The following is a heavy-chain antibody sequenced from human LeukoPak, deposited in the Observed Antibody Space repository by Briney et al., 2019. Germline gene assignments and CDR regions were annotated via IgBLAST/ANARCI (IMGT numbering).Heavy chain of an antibody. CDR3: ARGVRRGYYDSRGYFDY. CDR2: MYHSGST. CDR1: GGSISSCGYS. V-gene: IGHV4-30-2*01. Sequence: SQTLSLTCAVSGGSISSCGYSWSWIPQPPGKGLEWIVYMYHSGSTYYTPSLKSRVTISVDSSKNQSSMQLSSVTAADTAVYSCARGVRRGYYDSRGYFDYWGQGTLVTVSS. J-gene: IGHJ4*02. D-gene: IGHD3-22*01.